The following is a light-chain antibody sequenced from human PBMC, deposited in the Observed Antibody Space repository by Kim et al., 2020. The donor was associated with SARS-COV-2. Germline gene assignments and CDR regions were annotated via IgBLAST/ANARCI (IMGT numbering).Light chain of an antibody. V-gene: IGLV1-47*01. J-gene: IGLJ2*01. CDR1: NSNIGSNY. CDR3: AAWDDSLSGVV. CDR2: RNN. Sequence: GQRVTISGSGSNSNIGSNYIYWYQQLPGTAPKLLIYRNNQRPSGVPDRFSGSKSGTSASRAISGLRSEDEADYYCAAWDDSLSGVVFGGGTQLTVL.